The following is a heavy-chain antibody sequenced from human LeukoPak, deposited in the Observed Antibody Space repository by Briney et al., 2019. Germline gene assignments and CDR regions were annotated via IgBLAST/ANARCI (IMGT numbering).Heavy chain of an antibody. Sequence: KPGGSLRLSCAASGFTFSDYYMSWIRQAPGKGLEWVSYISSSGSTIYYADSVKGRFTISRDNAKNSLYLQMNSLRAEDTAVYYCARPSGLEGKRDYYYYGMDVWGQGTTVTVSS. V-gene: IGHV3-11*01. CDR3: ARPSGLEGKRDYYYYGMDV. J-gene: IGHJ6*02. CDR2: ISSSGSTI. D-gene: IGHD1-26*01. CDR1: GFTFSDYY.